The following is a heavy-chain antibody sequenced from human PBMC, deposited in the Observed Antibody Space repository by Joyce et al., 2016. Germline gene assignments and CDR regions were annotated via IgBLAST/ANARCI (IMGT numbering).Heavy chain of an antibody. CDR2: IYFSGST. J-gene: IGHJ4*02. V-gene: IGHV4-30-4*01. D-gene: IGHD3-3*01. CDR3: ARGNGDFWSGYYNYFDY. CDR1: GGSISSGDYY. Sequence: QVQLQESGPGLVKPSQTLSLTCTVSGGSISSGDYYWSLVRQSPGKGLEWIGYIYFSGSTHRNTSLKSRLTISADTSKNQFSLKVRSVTAADTAVYYCARGNGDFWSGYYNYFDYWGQGILVTVSS.